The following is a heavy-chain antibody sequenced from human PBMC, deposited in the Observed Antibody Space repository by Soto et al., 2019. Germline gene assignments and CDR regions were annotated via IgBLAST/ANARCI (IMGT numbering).Heavy chain of an antibody. CDR3: ARVARFGVVIIRVDY. D-gene: IGHD3-3*01. CDR2: ISAYNGNT. Sequence: GASVKVSCKASGYTFTSYGISWVRQAPGQGLEWMGWISAYNGNTNYAQKLQGRVTMTTDTSTSTAYMELRSLRSDDTAVYYCARVARFGVVIIRVDYWGQGTLVTVS. V-gene: IGHV1-18*04. J-gene: IGHJ4*02. CDR1: GYTFTSYG.